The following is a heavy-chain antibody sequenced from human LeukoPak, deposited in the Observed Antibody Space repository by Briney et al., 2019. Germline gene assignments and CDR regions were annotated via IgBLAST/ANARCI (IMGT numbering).Heavy chain of an antibody. CDR1: GYTFTSYY. D-gene: IGHD6-13*01. J-gene: IGHJ6*03. Sequence: ASVKVSCKASGYTFTSYYMHWVRQAPGQGLEWMGWINTNTGNPTYAQGFTGRFVFSLDTSVSTAYLQISSLKAEDTAVYYCARNGYNSNWYFYYYYMDVWGKGTTVTVSS. V-gene: IGHV7-4-1*02. CDR2: INTNTGNP. CDR3: ARNGYNSNWYFYYYYMDV.